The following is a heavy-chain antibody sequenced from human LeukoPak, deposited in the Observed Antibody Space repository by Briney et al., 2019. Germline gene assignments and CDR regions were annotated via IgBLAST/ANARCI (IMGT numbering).Heavy chain of an antibody. CDR1: GFTFSSSA. D-gene: IGHD3-3*01. V-gene: IGHV3-23*01. J-gene: IGHJ4*02. CDR3: AKDHYWSIDY. CDR2: ISNNGGYT. Sequence: GGSLRLSCAASGFTFSSSAMSWVRQAPGKGLGWVSAISNNGGYTNYADSVKGRFTISRDIAKNTLYLQMNSLRAEDTGVYYCAKDHYWSIDYWGRGTLVTVSS.